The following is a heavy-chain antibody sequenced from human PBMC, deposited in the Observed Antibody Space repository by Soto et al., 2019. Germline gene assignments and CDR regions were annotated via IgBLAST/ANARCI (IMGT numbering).Heavy chain of an antibody. CDR3: TTPYDYIWGSYRDDLDAFDI. D-gene: IGHD3-16*02. CDR2: IKSKTDGGTT. J-gene: IGHJ3*02. CDR1: GFTFSNAW. Sequence: GGSLRLSCAASGFTFSNAWMSWVRQAPGKGLEWVGRIKSKTDGGTTDYAAPVKGRFTISRDDSKNTLYLQMNSLKTEETAVYYCTTPYDYIWGSYRDDLDAFDIWGQGTMVTVSS. V-gene: IGHV3-15*01.